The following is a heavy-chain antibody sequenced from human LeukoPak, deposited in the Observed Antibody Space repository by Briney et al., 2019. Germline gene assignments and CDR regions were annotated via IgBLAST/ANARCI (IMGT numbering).Heavy chain of an antibody. CDR3: AREGEWYYDSSTYRLFDY. CDR1: GYTFTGYY. J-gene: IGHJ4*02. D-gene: IGHD3-22*01. Sequence: ASVKVSCKASGYTFTGYYMHWVRQAPGQGLEWLGWLNPNSGGTSYPQQFQGRVTMTRDTSTSTAYMELSSLRSDDTAMYYCAREGEWYYDSSTYRLFDYWGQGTLVTVSS. CDR2: LNPNSGGT. V-gene: IGHV1-2*02.